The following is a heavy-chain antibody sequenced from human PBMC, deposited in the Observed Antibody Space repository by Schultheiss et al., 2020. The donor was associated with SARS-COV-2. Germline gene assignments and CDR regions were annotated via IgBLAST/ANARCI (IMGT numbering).Heavy chain of an antibody. CDR2: INHSGST. CDR3: ARVWTGADYYYYGMDV. V-gene: IGHV4-34*01. D-gene: IGHD3/OR15-3a*01. J-gene: IGHJ6*02. Sequence: SETLSLTCTVSGGSISSYYWGWIRQPPGKGLEWIGEINHSGSTNYNPSLKSRVTISVDTSKNQFSLKLSSVTAADTAVYYCARVWTGADYYYYGMDVWGQGTTVTVSS. CDR1: GGSISSYY.